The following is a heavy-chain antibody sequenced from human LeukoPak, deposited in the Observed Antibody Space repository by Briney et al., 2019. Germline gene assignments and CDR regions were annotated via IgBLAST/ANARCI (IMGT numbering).Heavy chain of an antibody. J-gene: IGHJ4*02. CDR3: ARRYTLSSPDDY. CDR2: ISPPDSDT. CDR1: GYSFTNYW. Sequence: GESLEISCKGSGYSFTNYWIGWVRQMPGKGLEWMGIISPPDSDTRYSPSFQGQVTISVDKSISTAFLQWSSLKASDTAMYYCARRYTLSSPDDYWGQGTLVTVSS. V-gene: IGHV5-51*01. D-gene: IGHD1-14*01.